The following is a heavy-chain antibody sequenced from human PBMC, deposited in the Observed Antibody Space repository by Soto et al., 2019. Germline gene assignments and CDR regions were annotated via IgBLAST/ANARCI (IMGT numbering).Heavy chain of an antibody. CDR3: ARRSLGYYYGMDV. CDR2: INHSGST. Sequence: PSETLSLTCAVYGGSFSGYYWSRIRQPPGKGLEWIGEINHSGSTNYNPSLKSRVTISVDTSKNQFSLKLSSVTAADTAVYYCARRSLGYYYGMDVWGQGTTVTVSS. V-gene: IGHV4-34*01. D-gene: IGHD3-10*01. J-gene: IGHJ6*02. CDR1: GGSFSGYY.